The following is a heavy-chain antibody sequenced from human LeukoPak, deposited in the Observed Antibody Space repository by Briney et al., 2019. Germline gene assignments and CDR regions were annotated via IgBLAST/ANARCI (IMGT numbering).Heavy chain of an antibody. D-gene: IGHD2-2*01. Sequence: GASVKVSCKASGYTFTSYDINWVRQATGQGLEWMGWMNPNSGNTGYAQKFQGRVTMTRNTSISTAYMELSSLRSEDTAVYYCARGYYCSSASCLPYYSYGMDVWGQGTTVTVSS. CDR1: GYTFTSYD. J-gene: IGHJ6*02. V-gene: IGHV1-8*01. CDR3: ARGYYCSSASCLPYYSYGMDV. CDR2: MNPNSGNT.